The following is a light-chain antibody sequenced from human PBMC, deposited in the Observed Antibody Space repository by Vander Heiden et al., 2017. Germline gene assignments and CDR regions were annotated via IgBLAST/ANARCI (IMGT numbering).Light chain of an antibody. CDR1: SSYVGRYHL. J-gene: IGLJ1*01. CDR2: EVS. CDR3: CSYAGSSTFRV. V-gene: IGLV2-23*02. Sequence: QSALTHPASVSGSPGQSITISCTGTSSYVGRYHLVSWYQQHPGKAPKLMIDEVSKRPSGVSNRFSGSKSGNAASLTISGLQAEDEADYDCCSYAGSSTFRVFGAGTKVTVL.